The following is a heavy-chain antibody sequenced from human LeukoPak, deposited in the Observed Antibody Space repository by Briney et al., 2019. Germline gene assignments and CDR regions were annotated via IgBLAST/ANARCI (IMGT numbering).Heavy chain of an antibody. D-gene: IGHD5-24*01. Sequence: GASVKASCKASGYTFTSYAMNWVRQAPGQGLEWMGWINTNTGNPTYAQGFTGRFVFSLDTSVSTAYLQISSLKAEDTAVYYCARVTGDGYNLYFDYWGQGTLVTVSS. V-gene: IGHV7-4-1*02. CDR1: GYTFTSYA. CDR2: INTNTGNP. J-gene: IGHJ4*02. CDR3: ARVTGDGYNLYFDY.